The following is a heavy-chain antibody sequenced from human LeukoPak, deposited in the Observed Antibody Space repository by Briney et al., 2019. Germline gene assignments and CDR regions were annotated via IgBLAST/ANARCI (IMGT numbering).Heavy chain of an antibody. V-gene: IGHV3-48*04. CDR1: GFTFSSYS. J-gene: IGHJ5*02. CDR2: ISSSSSTI. D-gene: IGHD2-2*01. CDR3: AREFVPAATNWFDP. Sequence: PGGSLRLSCAASGFTFSSYSMNWVRQASGKGLEWVSYISSSSSTIYYADSVKGRFTISRDNAKNSLYLQMNSLRAEDTAVYYCAREFVPAATNWFDPWGQGTLVTVSS.